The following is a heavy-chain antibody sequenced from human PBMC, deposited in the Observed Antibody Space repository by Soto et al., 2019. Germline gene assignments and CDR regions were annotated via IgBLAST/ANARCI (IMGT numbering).Heavy chain of an antibody. J-gene: IGHJ4*02. CDR3: ARLATGTPPYYYDY. CDR2: IDPTRGNT. Sequence: QVQLVQSGAEVKKPGASVTVSCTTSGYTFSSFHMHWVRQAPGQGLEWMGGIDPTRGNTVHEQKFQGRITMTRDTPTSTFYLELSSLTSEDTAVYYCARLATGTPPYYYDYWGQGTLATVSS. CDR1: GYTFSSFH. V-gene: IGHV1-46*01.